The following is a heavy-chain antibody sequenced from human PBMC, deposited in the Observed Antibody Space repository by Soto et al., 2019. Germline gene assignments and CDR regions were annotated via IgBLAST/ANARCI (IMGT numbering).Heavy chain of an antibody. Sequence: ASVKVSCKASGYTFTSYDINWVRQATGQGLEWMGWMNPNSGNTGYAQKFQGRVTMTRNTSISTAYMELSSLRSEDTAVYYCARGRGRTIFGVSSRGFDPWGQGTLVTVSS. CDR3: ARGRGRTIFGVSSRGFDP. D-gene: IGHD3-3*01. CDR1: GYTFTSYD. V-gene: IGHV1-8*01. CDR2: MNPNSGNT. J-gene: IGHJ5*02.